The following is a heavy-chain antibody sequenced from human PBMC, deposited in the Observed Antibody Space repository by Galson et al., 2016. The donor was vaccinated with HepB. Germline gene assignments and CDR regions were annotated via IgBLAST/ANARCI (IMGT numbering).Heavy chain of an antibody. Sequence: SLRLSCAASGFTFSSYSMNWVRQAPGKGLEWVSYISSSSSTIYYADSVKGRFTISRDNAENTPYVQMNSLRADDTAVYYCARDLSGPDYWGQGTLVTVSS. J-gene: IGHJ4*02. CDR3: ARDLSGPDY. CDR2: ISSSSSTI. V-gene: IGHV3-48*04. CDR1: GFTFSSYS.